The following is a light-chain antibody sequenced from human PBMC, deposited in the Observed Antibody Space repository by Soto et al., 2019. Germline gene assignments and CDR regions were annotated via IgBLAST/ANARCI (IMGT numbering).Light chain of an antibody. Sequence: QTVVTQSPSASASLGASVKLTCTLSSGHSSYAIAWHQQQPEKGPRYLMKLNSDGSHSKGDGIPDRFSGSNSGAERYLTISSLQSEDEADYYCQTWGTGPWVFGGGTQLTVL. CDR1: SGHSSYA. V-gene: IGLV4-69*01. J-gene: IGLJ3*02. CDR2: LNSDGSH. CDR3: QTWGTGPWV.